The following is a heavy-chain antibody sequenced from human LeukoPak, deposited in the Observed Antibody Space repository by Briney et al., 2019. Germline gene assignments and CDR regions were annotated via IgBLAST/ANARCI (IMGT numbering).Heavy chain of an antibody. Sequence: ASVKVSCKVSGYTLTELSMHWVRQAPGKGLEWMGGFDPEDGETIYAQKFQGRVTMTEDTSTDTAYMELSSLRSEDTDVYYCATDLLGQLLYRLDYWGQGTLVTVSS. CDR3: ATDLLGQLLYRLDY. CDR2: FDPEDGET. J-gene: IGHJ4*02. CDR1: GYTLTELS. V-gene: IGHV1-24*01. D-gene: IGHD2-2*02.